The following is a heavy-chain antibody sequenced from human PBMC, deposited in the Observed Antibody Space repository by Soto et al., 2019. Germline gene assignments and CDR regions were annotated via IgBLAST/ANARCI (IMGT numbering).Heavy chain of an antibody. D-gene: IGHD6-13*01. CDR1: CYTFTSYW. V-gene: IGHV1-18*01. Sequence: GGSVKVSCQASCYTFTSYWISWVREGPGQGLEWMGWISAYNGNTNYAQKLQGRVTMTTDTSTSTAYMELRSLRSDDTAVYYCARSSSSSWPKDFDYWGQGTLVTVSS. CDR3: ARSSSSSWPKDFDY. J-gene: IGHJ4*02. CDR2: ISAYNGNT.